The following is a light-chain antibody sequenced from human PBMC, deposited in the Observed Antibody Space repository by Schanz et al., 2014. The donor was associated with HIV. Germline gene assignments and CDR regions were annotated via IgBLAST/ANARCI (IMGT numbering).Light chain of an antibody. Sequence: DIQMTQPPSTLSASVGDRVSITCRASQSIGRWLAWYQQKPGKPPNLLIYEASTLESGVPSRFSGSGSGTEFTLTITGLQFEDFATYYCQQSYSATPYTFGQGTKVDIK. CDR1: QSIGRW. CDR3: QQSYSATPYT. CDR2: EAS. J-gene: IGKJ2*01. V-gene: IGKV1-5*03.